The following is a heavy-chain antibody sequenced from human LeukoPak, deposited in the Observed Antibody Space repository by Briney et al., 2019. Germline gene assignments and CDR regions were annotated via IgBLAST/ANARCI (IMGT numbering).Heavy chain of an antibody. Sequence: GRSLRLSCAASGFTFSSYGMHWVHQAPGKGLEWVAVIWYDGGNKYYADSVKGRFTISRDNSKNTLYLQMNSLRAEDTAVYYCARSGLFYGSGSHFDYWGQGTLVTVSS. D-gene: IGHD3-10*01. CDR3: ARSGLFYGSGSHFDY. CDR1: GFTFSSYG. V-gene: IGHV3-33*01. J-gene: IGHJ4*02. CDR2: IWYDGGNK.